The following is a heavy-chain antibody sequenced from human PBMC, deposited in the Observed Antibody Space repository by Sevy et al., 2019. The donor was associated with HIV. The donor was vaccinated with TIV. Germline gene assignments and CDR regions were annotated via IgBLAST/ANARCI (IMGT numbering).Heavy chain of an antibody. J-gene: IGHJ4*02. Sequence: SETLSLTCAVSGGSISSGGYSWSWIRQPPGKGQEWIGYIYHSGSTYYNPSLKSRVTISVDRSKNQFSLKLSSVTAADTAVYYCARGLCSGGSCLFDYWGQGTLVTVSS. CDR3: ARGLCSGGSCLFDY. CDR1: GGSISSGGYS. CDR2: IYHSGST. D-gene: IGHD2-15*01. V-gene: IGHV4-30-2*01.